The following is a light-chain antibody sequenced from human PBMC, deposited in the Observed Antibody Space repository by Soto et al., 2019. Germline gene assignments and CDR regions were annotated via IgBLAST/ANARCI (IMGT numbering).Light chain of an antibody. J-gene: IGKJ2*01. Sequence: EVVMTQSPATLSVSPGERATLSCRASQSVSSNLVWYQQKPGQAPRLLIYGASTRATGIPARFSGSGSGTEFTLTISSLQSEDFAVYYCQHYNNWPPYTFGQGTNVDIK. V-gene: IGKV3-15*01. CDR3: QHYNNWPPYT. CDR1: QSVSSN. CDR2: GAS.